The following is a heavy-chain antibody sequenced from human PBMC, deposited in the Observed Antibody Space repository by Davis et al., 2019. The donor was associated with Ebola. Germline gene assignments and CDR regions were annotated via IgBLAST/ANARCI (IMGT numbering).Heavy chain of an antibody. CDR3: VKVGQWLIFDY. CDR2: IGSRGGNI. V-gene: IGHV3-23*01. CDR1: GFTFGTYA. J-gene: IGHJ4*02. D-gene: IGHD6-19*01. Sequence: PEGSLRLSCATSGFTFGTYAMTWVRQAPGKGLEWVSVIGSRGGNIFYADSVKGRFTTSRDDSENTLYLQMNSLRAEDTAVYYCVKVGQWLIFDYWGQGTLVVVSS.